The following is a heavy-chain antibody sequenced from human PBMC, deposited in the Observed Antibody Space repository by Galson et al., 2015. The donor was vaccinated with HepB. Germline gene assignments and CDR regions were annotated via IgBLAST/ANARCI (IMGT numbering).Heavy chain of an antibody. CDR3: ARDNYRGIAVAPLRDNWFDP. CDR1: GGTFSSYT. J-gene: IGHJ5*02. CDR2: IIPILGIA. V-gene: IGHV1-69*04. D-gene: IGHD6-19*01. Sequence: SVKVSCKASGGTFSSYTISWVRQAPGQGLEWMGRIIPILGIANYAQKFQGRVTITADKSTSTAYMELSSLRSEDTAVCYCARDNYRGIAVAPLRDNWFDPWGQGTLVTVSS.